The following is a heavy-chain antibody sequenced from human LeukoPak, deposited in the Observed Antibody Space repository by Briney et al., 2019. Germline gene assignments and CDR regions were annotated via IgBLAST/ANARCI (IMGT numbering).Heavy chain of an antibody. Sequence: PSETLSLTCAVSGYSISSGYYWGWIRQPPGKGLEWIGSIYHSGSTYYNPSLKSRVTLSLDTSKNQFSMKLSSVTAADTAVYYCARQVGAYAFDIWGQGTMVTVSS. D-gene: IGHD1-26*01. J-gene: IGHJ3*02. CDR2: IYHSGST. CDR3: ARQVGAYAFDI. V-gene: IGHV4-38-2*01. CDR1: GYSISSGYY.